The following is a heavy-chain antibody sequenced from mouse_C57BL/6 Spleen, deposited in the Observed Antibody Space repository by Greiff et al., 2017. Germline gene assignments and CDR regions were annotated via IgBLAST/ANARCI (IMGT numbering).Heavy chain of an antibody. J-gene: IGHJ4*01. V-gene: IGHV1-81*01. D-gene: IGHD3-2*02. CDR1: GYTFTSYG. CDR2: IYPRSGNT. CDR3: ARGRLDYAMDY. Sequence: QVQLQQSGAELARPGASVKLSCKASGYTFTSYGISWVKQRTGQGLEWIGEIYPRSGNTYYNEKFKGKATLTADKSSSTAYMELRSLTSEDSAVSFCARGRLDYAMDYWGQGTSVTVSS.